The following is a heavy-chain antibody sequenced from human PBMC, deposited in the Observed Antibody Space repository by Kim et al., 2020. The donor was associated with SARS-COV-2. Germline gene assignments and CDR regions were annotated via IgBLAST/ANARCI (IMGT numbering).Heavy chain of an antibody. CDR2: ISSSSSYI. CDR1: GFTFSSYS. J-gene: IGHJ5*02. Sequence: GGSLRLSCAASGFTFSSYSMNWVRQAPGKGLEWVSSISSSSSYIYYADSVKGRFTISRDNAKNSLYLQMNSLRAEDTAVYYCARGGIQLWFTGENWFDPWGQGTLVTVSS. D-gene: IGHD5-18*01. CDR3: ARGGIQLWFTGENWFDP. V-gene: IGHV3-21*01.